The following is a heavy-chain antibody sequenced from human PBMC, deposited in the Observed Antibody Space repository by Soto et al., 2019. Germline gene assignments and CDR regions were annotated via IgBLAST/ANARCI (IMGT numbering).Heavy chain of an antibody. CDR1: GGSFSGYY. J-gene: IGHJ3*02. CDR2: INHSGST. Sequence: QVQLQQWGAGLLKPSETLSLTCAVYGGSFSGYYWSWIRQPPGKVLEWNGEINHSGSTTYNPSLKSGVTIPVDTPKNQFSLKLSSVTAADTAVYYCASGSRRNYDFWSGYSRSAFDIWGQGTMVTVSS. V-gene: IGHV4-34*01. D-gene: IGHD3-3*01. CDR3: ASGSRRNYDFWSGYSRSAFDI.